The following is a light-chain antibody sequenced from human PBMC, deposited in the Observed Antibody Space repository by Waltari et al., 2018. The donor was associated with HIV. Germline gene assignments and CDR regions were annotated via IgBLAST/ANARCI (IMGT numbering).Light chain of an antibody. CDR3: CSYAGTNTFGV. Sequence: QSALTQPRSVSGSPGQSVTISCSGTSSDVGGYKYVSWYQHHPGKAPKPMIYDVTKRPSGVPDRFSGSKSGNTASLTISGLQAEDEARYYCCSYAGTNTFGVFGGGTMVTVL. CDR2: DVT. J-gene: IGLJ3*02. V-gene: IGLV2-11*01. CDR1: SSDVGGYKY.